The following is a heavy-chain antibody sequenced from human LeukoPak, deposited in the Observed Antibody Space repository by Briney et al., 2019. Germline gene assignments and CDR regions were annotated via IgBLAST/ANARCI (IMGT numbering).Heavy chain of an antibody. CDR2: ISGSGGST. CDR1: GFTFSSYA. V-gene: IGHV3-23*01. D-gene: IGHD2-2*01. CDR3: ATLLVVPAAKGPYFDY. J-gene: IGHJ4*02. Sequence: PGGSLRLSCAASGFTFSSYAMSWVRQAPGKGLEWVSAISGSGGSTYYADSVNGRFTISRDNSKNTLYLQMNSLRAEDTAVYYCATLLVVPAAKGPYFDYWGQGTLVTVSS.